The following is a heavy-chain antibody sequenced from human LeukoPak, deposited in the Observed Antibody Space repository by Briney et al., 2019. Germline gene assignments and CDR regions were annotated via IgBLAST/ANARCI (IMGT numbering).Heavy chain of an antibody. J-gene: IGHJ5*02. Sequence: SETLSLTCTVSGGSISSSSYYWGWIRQPPGKGPEWIGSIYYSGSTYYNPSLKSRVTISVDTSKNQFSLKLSSVTAADTAVYYCARDHCSSTSCYRLMAAYNWFDPWGQGTLVTVSS. CDR1: GGSISSSSYY. D-gene: IGHD2-2*02. CDR2: IYYSGST. CDR3: ARDHCSSTSCYRLMAAYNWFDP. V-gene: IGHV4-39*07.